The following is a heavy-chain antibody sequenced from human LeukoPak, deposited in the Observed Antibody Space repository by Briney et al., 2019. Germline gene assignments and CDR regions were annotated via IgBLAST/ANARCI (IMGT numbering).Heavy chain of an antibody. J-gene: IGHJ5*02. V-gene: IGHV2-5*02. CDR2: IYWDDDK. Sequence: SGPTLVKPTQTLTLTCTFSGFSLTTTGVGVGWIRQPPGKALEWLALIYWDDDKRYSPSLKSRLTITKDTSKNQVVLTMTNMDPVDTATYYCAHRQSYQLNNWFDPWGQGTLVTVSS. CDR1: GFSLTTTGVG. D-gene: IGHD2-2*01. CDR3: AHRQSYQLNNWFDP.